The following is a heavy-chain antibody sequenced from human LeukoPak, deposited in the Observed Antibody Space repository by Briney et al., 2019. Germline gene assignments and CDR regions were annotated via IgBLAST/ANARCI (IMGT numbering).Heavy chain of an antibody. D-gene: IGHD3-22*01. CDR2: MNPNSGNT. CDR3: ARADRNYYDSSGYPPFDP. V-gene: IGHV1-8*01. CDR1: GYTYTSYD. J-gene: IGHJ5*02. Sequence: ASVKVSCKASGYTYTSYDINWARQATGQGLEWMGWMNPNSGNTGYAQKFQGRVTMTRNTSISTAYMELSSLRSEDTAVYYCARADRNYYDSSGYPPFDPWGQGTLVTVSS.